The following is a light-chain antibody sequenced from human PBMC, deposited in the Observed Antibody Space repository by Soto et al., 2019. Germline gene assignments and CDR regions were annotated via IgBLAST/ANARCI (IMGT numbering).Light chain of an antibody. Sequence: IQLTQSPSSLSASVGDRVTITCRASQGINSYLAWYQKKPGKAPKLLMYAASTLQSGVPSRFSGSGSGTEFTLTISSLQPEDFATYYCQQLKSYPQTFGQGTTGDIK. CDR3: QQLKSYPQT. CDR1: QGINSY. CDR2: AAS. J-gene: IGKJ1*01. V-gene: IGKV1-9*01.